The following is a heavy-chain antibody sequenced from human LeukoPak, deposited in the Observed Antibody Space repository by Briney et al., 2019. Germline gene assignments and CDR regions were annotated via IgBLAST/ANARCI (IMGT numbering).Heavy chain of an antibody. CDR2: MNPNSGNT. D-gene: IGHD6-13*01. CDR3: ARTYSSSWSYCDS. V-gene: IGHV1-8*03. Sequence: ASVKVSCKTSGYTFTNYDINWVRQATGQGLEWMGWMNPNSGNTGYVQKFQGRVTITRNTSISTAYMELSSLRSEDTAVYYCARTYSSSWSYCDSWGQGTLVTVSS. CDR1: GYTFTNYD. J-gene: IGHJ4*02.